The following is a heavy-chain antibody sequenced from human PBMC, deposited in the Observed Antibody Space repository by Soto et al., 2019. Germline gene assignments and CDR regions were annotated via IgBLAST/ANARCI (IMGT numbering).Heavy chain of an antibody. J-gene: IGHJ4*02. V-gene: IGHV3-30*03. D-gene: IGHD2-15*01. CDR3: ARLNSSPIYCSGGSCGDY. CDR1: GFTFSSYG. CDR2: ISYDGSNK. Sequence: GGSLRLSCAASGFTFSSYGMHWVRQAPGKGLEWVAVISYDGSNKYYADSVKGRFTISRDNSKNTLYLQMNSLRAEDTAVYYCARLNSSPIYCSGGSCGDYWGQGTQVTVSS.